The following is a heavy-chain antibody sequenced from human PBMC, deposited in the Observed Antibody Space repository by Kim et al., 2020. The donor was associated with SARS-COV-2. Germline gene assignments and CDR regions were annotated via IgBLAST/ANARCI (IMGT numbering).Heavy chain of an antibody. CDR3: ARVWGLGNYFDY. CDR1: GGSISSGGYS. D-gene: IGHD7-27*01. J-gene: IGHJ4*02. CDR2: IYHSGST. V-gene: IGHV4-30-2*01. Sequence: SETLSLTCAVSGGSISSGGYSWSWIRQPPGKGLEWIGYIYHSGSTYYNPSLKSRVTISVDRSKNQFSLKLSSVTAADTAVYYCARVWGLGNYFDYWGQGTLVTVSS.